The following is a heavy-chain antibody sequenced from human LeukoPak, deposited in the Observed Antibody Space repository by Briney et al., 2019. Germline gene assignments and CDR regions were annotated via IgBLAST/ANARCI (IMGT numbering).Heavy chain of an antibody. CDR2: ISGSGDST. CDR1: GFTSSSYG. J-gene: IGHJ6*03. V-gene: IGHV3-23*01. D-gene: IGHD1-26*01. CDR3: ARDPYSGSYGDYYYYYMDV. Sequence: GGSLRLSCAASGFTSSSYGMTWVRQAPGKGLEWVSSISGSGDSTYYADSVKGRFTISRDNSKNTLFLQMNSLRPEDTAVYYCARDPYSGSYGDYYYYYMDVWGKGTTVTISS.